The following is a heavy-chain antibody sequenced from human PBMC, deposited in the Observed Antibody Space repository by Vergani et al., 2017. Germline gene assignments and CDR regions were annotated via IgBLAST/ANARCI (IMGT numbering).Heavy chain of an antibody. D-gene: IGHD4-17*01. CDR2: ISSSSSYI. Sequence: EVQLVESGGGLVKPGGSLRLSCAASGFTFSSYSMNWVRQAPGKGLEWVSSISSSSSYIYYADSVKGRFTISRDNAKNSLYLQMNSLRAEDTAVYYCARDPDYGDFPSQDAFDIWGQGTMVTVSS. J-gene: IGHJ3*02. V-gene: IGHV3-21*01. CDR1: GFTFSSYS. CDR3: ARDPDYGDFPSQDAFDI.